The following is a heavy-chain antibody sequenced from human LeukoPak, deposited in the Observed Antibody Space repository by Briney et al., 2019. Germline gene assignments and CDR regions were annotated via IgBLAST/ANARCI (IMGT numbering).Heavy chain of an antibody. CDR2: IYSGGIT. D-gene: IGHD2-15*01. Sequence: PSETLSLTCTVSGGSISSTGSFWGWVRQPRGKGLEWIVSIYSGGITYYNPSGKSRVTISEDTSKNQFSLKMTSMTAADTAIYYCWLEKVVAAYFDSWGQGTLVTVSS. V-gene: IGHV4-39*07. CDR1: GGSISSTGSF. J-gene: IGHJ4*02. CDR3: WLEKVVAAYFDS.